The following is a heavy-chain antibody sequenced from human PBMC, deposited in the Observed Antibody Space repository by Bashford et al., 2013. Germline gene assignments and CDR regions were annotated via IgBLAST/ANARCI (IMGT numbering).Heavy chain of an antibody. Sequence: SGPTLVKPTQTLILTCSFSGFSLSTSGMRVSWIRQPPGKALEWLARIGWDDAKFYTTSLKTRLTISKDTSNNRVVLRMTNMDPVDSGTYYCAHSDRYCDSTGCYVSGFDYWGQGTLVTGLL. V-gene: IGHV2-70*04. CDR3: AHSDRYCDSTGCYVSGFDY. D-gene: IGHD2-2*01. J-gene: IGHJ4*02. CDR1: GFSLSTSGMR. CDR2: IGWDDAK.